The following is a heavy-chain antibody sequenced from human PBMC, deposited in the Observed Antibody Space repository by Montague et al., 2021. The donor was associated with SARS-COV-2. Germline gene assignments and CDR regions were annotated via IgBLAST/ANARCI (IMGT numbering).Heavy chain of an antibody. CDR3: ASPKDRRYTYTWQTRWYFDL. CDR2: IGGSAEST. J-gene: IGHJ2*01. V-gene: IGHV3-23*01. CDR1: GFTFSSYA. D-gene: IGHD2-2*02. Sequence: SLRLSCAASGFTFSSYAMSWVRQAPGKGLEWVSGIGGSAESTYYGGSVKGRFTISRDNSKNTLYLQMNSLRAEDTAVYYCASPKDRRYTYTWQTRWYFDLWGRGTLVTVSS.